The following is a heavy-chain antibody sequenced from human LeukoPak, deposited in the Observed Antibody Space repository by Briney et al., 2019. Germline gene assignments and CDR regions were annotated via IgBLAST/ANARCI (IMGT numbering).Heavy chain of an antibody. J-gene: IGHJ6*03. CDR2: IYSDGST. D-gene: IGHD1-7*01. CDR3: ARGDNWNSYYYYYMDV. CDR1: GLIVSQNY. Sequence: GGSLRLSCAASGLIVSQNYMSWVRQAPGRGLEWVSLIYSDGSTHYADSVKGRFTISRDNAENSLNLQMNSLRAEDTAVYYCARGDNWNSYYYYYMDVWGKGTTVTVFS. V-gene: IGHV3-66*01.